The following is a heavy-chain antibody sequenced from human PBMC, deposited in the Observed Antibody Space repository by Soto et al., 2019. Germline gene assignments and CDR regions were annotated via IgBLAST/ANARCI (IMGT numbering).Heavy chain of an antibody. J-gene: IGHJ4*02. CDR2: ISYDGSNK. CDR1: GFTFSSYA. CDR3: ARSVRISTSSFDY. Sequence: GGSLRLSCAASGFTFSSYAMHWVRQAPGKGLEWVAVISYDGSNKYYADSVKGRFTISRDNSKNTLYLQMNSLRAEDTAVYYCARSVRISTSSFDYWGQGTLVTVSS. D-gene: IGHD2-2*01. V-gene: IGHV3-30-3*01.